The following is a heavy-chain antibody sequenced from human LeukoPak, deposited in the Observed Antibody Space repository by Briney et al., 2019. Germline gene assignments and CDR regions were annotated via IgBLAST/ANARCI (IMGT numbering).Heavy chain of an antibody. CDR1: GFTVSSNY. V-gene: IGHV3-53*01. J-gene: IGHJ4*02. D-gene: IGHD5-18*01. CDR2: IYSGGST. CDR3: ATYRQVLLPFES. Sequence: PGGSLRLSCAASGFTVSSNYMSWVRQAPGKGLEWVSVIYSGGSTYYADSVKGRFTISRDNSKNTLYHQMNSLRAEDTAIYYCATYRQVLLPFESWGQGTLVTVSS.